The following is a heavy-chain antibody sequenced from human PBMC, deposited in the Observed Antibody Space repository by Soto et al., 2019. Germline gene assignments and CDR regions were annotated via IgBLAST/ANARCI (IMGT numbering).Heavy chain of an antibody. CDR3: ARVRFGEWGYAMDV. J-gene: IGHJ6*02. V-gene: IGHV3-11*01. D-gene: IGHD3-10*01. CDR2: ISSSGSSI. CDR1: GLTFSDCY. Sequence: QVQLVESGGGLVKPGGSLRLSCAASGLTFSDCYMNWIRQAPGKGLEGVSYISSSGSSINYAGSVKGRCTSSRDKGKNSLYLQMNSMRAEDTAIYYCARVRFGEWGYAMDVWGQGTTVTVSS.